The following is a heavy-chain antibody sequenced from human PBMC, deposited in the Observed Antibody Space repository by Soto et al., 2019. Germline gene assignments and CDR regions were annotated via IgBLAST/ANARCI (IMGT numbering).Heavy chain of an antibody. CDR1: GFTFSSYS. V-gene: IGHV3-21*01. CDR3: ARDFCGGDCYSGIDY. D-gene: IGHD2-21*02. CDR2: ISSSSSYI. Sequence: PGGSLRLSCAASGFTFSSYSMNWVRQAPGKGLEWVSSISSSSSYIYYADSVKGRFTISRDNAKNSLYLQMNSLRAEDTAVYYCARDFCGGDCYSGIDYWGQGTLVTVSS. J-gene: IGHJ4*02.